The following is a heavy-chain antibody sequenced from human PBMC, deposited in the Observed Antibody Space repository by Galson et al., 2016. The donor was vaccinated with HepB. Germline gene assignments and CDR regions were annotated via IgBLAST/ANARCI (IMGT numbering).Heavy chain of an antibody. CDR2: VYHAGST. V-gene: IGHV4-4*01. CDR1: GDSITSSNW. J-gene: IGHJ1*01. CDR3: ARDERLANTWTKYFQY. Sequence: ETLSLTCAVSGDSITSSNWWSWVRQPPGKGLEWIGEVYHAGSTNYNPSLKSRVTISVDKSKNQFSLKLSSVTAADTAVYFCARDERLANTWTKYFQYWGQGTLVTVSS. D-gene: IGHD6-19*01.